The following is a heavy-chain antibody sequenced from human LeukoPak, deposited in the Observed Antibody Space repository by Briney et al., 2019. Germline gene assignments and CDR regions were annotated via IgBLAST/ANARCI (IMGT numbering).Heavy chain of an antibody. CDR1: GFTFSSYA. Sequence: GGSLRLSCAASGFTFSSYAMNWVRQAPGKGLEWVSSITGSGSITYYADSVTGRFTISRDNSKNTLYLQMNSLRAEDTAVYYCAKVLKDIVVVPAAIDYGMDVWGQGTTVTVSS. CDR3: AKVLKDIVVVPAAIDYGMDV. D-gene: IGHD2-2*01. V-gene: IGHV3-23*01. J-gene: IGHJ6*02. CDR2: ITGSGSIT.